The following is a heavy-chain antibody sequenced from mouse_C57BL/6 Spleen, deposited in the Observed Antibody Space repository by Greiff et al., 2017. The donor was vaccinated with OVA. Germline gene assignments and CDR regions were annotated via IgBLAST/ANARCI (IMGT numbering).Heavy chain of an antibody. CDR1: GYSITSGYY. D-gene: IGHD2-1*01. Sequence: ESGPGLVKPSQSLSLTCSVTGYSITSGYYWNWIRQFPGNKLEWMGYISYDGSNKYNPSLKNRISITRDTSKNQFFLKLNSVTTEDTATYYCARGVTFYYFDYWGQGTTLTVSS. CDR2: ISYDGSN. V-gene: IGHV3-6*01. CDR3: ARGVTFYYFDY. J-gene: IGHJ2*01.